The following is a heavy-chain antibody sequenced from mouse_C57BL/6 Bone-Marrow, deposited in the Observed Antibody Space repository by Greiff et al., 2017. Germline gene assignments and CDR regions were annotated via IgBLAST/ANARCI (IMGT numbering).Heavy chain of an antibody. CDR1: GFNIKDDY. J-gene: IGHJ3*01. CDR3: TFSYGCPFAY. V-gene: IGHV14-4*01. D-gene: IGHD2-1*01. Sequence: VQLQQSGAELVRPGASVKLSCTASGFNIKDDYMHWVKQRPEQGLEWIGWIDPENGDTEYASNFQGKATITADTSSNTAYLQLSSLTSEDTAVYYCTFSYGCPFAYWGQGTLVTVSA. CDR2: IDPENGDT.